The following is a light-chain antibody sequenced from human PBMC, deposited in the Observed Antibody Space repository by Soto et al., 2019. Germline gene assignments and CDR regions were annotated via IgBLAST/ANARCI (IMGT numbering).Light chain of an antibody. CDR2: GAS. V-gene: IGKV3-20*01. J-gene: IGKJ2*01. CDR3: QQYGRSPPYT. Sequence: EIVLTQSPGTLSLSPGERATLSCRASQSVSSSYLAWYQQKPGQAPRLLIYGASSRATGIPDRFSGSGSGTDLTLSISRLEPEDFAVYYCQQYGRSPPYTFGQGTKLEIK. CDR1: QSVSSSY.